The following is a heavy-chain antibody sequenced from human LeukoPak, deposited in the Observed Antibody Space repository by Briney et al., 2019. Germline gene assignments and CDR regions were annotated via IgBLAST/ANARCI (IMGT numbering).Heavy chain of an antibody. CDR2: ISGSGSDM. V-gene: IGHV3-11*04. J-gene: IGHJ4*02. CDR1: GFGFSDSY. D-gene: IGHD4-23*01. Sequence: GGSLRLSCVVSGFGFSDSYMTWIRQTPGKGLEWLAYISGSGSDMYYADSVKGRFTISRDNAKNSLYLQMNSLRAEDTAVFYCARLRWEQTGYSSDYWGQGTLVTVSS. CDR3: ARLRWEQTGYSSDY.